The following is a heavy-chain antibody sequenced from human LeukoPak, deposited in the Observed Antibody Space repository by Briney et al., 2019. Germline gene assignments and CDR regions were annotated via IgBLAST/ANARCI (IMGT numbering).Heavy chain of an antibody. D-gene: IGHD2-2*01. CDR3: ARRLTQYDCFDP. CDR2: TYYRSTWYN. Sequence: QTLSLTCAISGDSVSSNSVTWNWIRQSPSRGLEWLGRTYYRSTWYNDYAVSVRGRITVNPDTSKNQFSLHLNSVTPEDTAVYYCARRLTQYDCFDPWGQGVLVTVSS. V-gene: IGHV6-1*01. J-gene: IGHJ5*02. CDR1: GDSVSSNSVT.